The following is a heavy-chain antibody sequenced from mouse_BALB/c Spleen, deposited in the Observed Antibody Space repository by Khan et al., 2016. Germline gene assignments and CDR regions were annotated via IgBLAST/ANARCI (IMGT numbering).Heavy chain of an antibody. J-gene: IGHJ1*01. V-gene: IGHV5-4*02. CDR3: ARTEGNDGCFDV. CDR2: ISAGGAYT. Sequence: EVELVESGGGLVKPGGSLKLSCAASGFTFSDYYMYWVRQTPEKRLEWVATISAGGAYTYYPDSVKGRFTISRDNAKNNLYLQMSSLKSEDTAMYYCARTEGNDGCFDVWGAGTTVTVSS. CDR1: GFTFSDYY. D-gene: IGHD2-12*01.